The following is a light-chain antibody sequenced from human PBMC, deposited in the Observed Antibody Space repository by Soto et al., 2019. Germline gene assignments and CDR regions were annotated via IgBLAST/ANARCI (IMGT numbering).Light chain of an antibody. CDR1: SSNIGAYYV. J-gene: IGLJ2*01. V-gene: IGLV1-40*01. CDR3: QSYDNSLSAFV. Sequence: QSVLTQPPSVSGAPGQRVTISCTGSSSNIGAYYVVHWYQQIPGAAPKLLIYGSTNRPSGVPDRFSGSKSGTSASLAITGLQAADEADYYCQSYDNSLSAFVFGGGTKVTVL. CDR2: GST.